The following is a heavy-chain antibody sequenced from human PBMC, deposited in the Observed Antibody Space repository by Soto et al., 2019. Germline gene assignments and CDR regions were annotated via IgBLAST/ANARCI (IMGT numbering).Heavy chain of an antibody. CDR1: GFTFNIYG. Sequence: GGSLRLSCAASGFTFNIYGMHWVRQAPDKGLEWVALISYDGSNQYYADSVKGRFTISRDNSKNTLFLQMNSLRADDTAVYYCARHTGLGPIPFDYWGQGTPVTVSS. V-gene: IGHV3-30*03. J-gene: IGHJ4*02. CDR3: ARHTGLGPIPFDY. CDR2: ISYDGSNQ.